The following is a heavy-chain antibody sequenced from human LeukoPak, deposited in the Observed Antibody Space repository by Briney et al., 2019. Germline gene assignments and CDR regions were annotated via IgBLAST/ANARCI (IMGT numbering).Heavy chain of an antibody. CDR3: ARSSRGDAINFDY. V-gene: IGHV3-74*01. J-gene: IGHJ4*02. Sequence: GGSLRLPCAASGFTFSSYWMHWVRQAPGKGLVWVSRLNSDGSSTSYADSVKGRFTISRDNAKNTLYLQMNSLRAEDMAVYYCARSSRGDAINFDYWGQGTLVTVSS. D-gene: IGHD2-21*02. CDR1: GFTFSSYW. CDR2: LNSDGSST.